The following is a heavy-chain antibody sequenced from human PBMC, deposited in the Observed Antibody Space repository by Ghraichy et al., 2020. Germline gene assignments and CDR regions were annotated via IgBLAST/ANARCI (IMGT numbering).Heavy chain of an antibody. CDR1: GYTLTELS. Sequence: ASVKVSCKVSGYTLTELSMHWERQAPGKGLEWMGGFDPEDGETIYAQKFQGRVTMTEDTSTDTAYMELSSLRSEDTAVYYCATAITMVRGVIFPLDYWGQGTLVTVSS. J-gene: IGHJ4*02. D-gene: IGHD3-10*01. V-gene: IGHV1-24*01. CDR2: FDPEDGET. CDR3: ATAITMVRGVIFPLDY.